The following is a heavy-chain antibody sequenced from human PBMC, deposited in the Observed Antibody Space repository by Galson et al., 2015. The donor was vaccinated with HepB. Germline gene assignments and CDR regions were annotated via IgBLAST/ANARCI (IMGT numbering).Heavy chain of an antibody. CDR3: AKDGATMVRGVPVTKTFDY. CDR1: GFTFSSYG. J-gene: IGHJ4*02. D-gene: IGHD3-10*01. CDR2: IRYDGSNK. Sequence: SLRLSCAASGFTFSSYGMHWVRQAPGKGLEWVAFIRYDGSNKYYADSVKGRFTISRDNSKSTLYLQMNSLRAEDTAVYYCAKDGATMVRGVPVTKTFDYWGQGTLVTVSS. V-gene: IGHV3-30*02.